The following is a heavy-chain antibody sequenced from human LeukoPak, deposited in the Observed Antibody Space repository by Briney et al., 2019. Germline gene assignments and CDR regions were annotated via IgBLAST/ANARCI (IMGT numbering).Heavy chain of an antibody. CDR1: GFTLNLYA. Sequence: GGSLRLSCAAPGFTLNLYAMSWVRQAPGTGLVWVAVISYDGSSKYYGDPVKGRFTISRDNSKNTLYLQMNSLRAEDTAVYYCAQEDYDGSGSYLGNWGQGTLVTVSS. D-gene: IGHD3-10*01. V-gene: IGHV3-30*18. J-gene: IGHJ4*02. CDR3: AQEDYDGSGSYLGN. CDR2: ISYDGSSK.